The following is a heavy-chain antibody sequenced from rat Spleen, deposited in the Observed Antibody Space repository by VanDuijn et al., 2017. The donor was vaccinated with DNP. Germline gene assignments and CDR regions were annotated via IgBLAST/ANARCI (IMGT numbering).Heavy chain of an antibody. D-gene: IGHD1-2*01. V-gene: IGHV5-31*01. J-gene: IGHJ2*01. Sequence: EVQLVESGGGLVQPGRSLKLSCVASGFIFSNYWMTWIRQAPGKGLEWVASISTGGGNTYYRDSVKGRFTISRDNAKSTLYLQMNSLRSEDTATYYCTRVWTYYYSSYSYPDYWGQGVMVTVSS. CDR2: ISTGGGNT. CDR3: TRVWTYYYSSYSYPDY. CDR1: GFIFSNYW.